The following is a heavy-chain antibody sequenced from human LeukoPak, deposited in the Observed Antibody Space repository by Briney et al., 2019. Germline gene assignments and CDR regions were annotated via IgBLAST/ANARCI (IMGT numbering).Heavy chain of an antibody. CDR1: GGSISSYY. CDR3: ARYQTGTMFAV. CDR2: ISYSGST. J-gene: IGHJ4*02. D-gene: IGHD1/OR15-1a*01. V-gene: IGHV4-59*12. Sequence: SETLSLTCTVSGGSISSYYWSWIRQPPGKGLEWIGYISYSGSTNYNPSLKSRVTTSVDTSKNQFSLKLSSVTAADTAIYYCARYQTGTMFAVWGQGTLVTISS.